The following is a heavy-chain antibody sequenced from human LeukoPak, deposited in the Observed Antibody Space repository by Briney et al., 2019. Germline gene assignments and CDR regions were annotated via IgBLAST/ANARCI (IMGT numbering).Heavy chain of an antibody. J-gene: IGHJ4*02. CDR1: GFTFGESV. CDR3: ARSYDVLAAYFPPDY. V-gene: IGHV3-49*03. Sequence: GGSLRLSCTTSGFTFGESVMSWFRQAPGKGLEWVGLIRSKRYGGTTQYAASAKGRFTISRDDSKSIAYLQMNSLKTEETAVYFCARSYDVLAAYFPPDYWGQGTLVTVSS. CDR2: IRSKRYGGTT. D-gene: IGHD3-9*01.